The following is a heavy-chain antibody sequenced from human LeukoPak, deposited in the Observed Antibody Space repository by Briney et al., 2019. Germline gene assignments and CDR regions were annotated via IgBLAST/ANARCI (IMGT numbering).Heavy chain of an antibody. CDR2: ISSSSRTI. J-gene: IGHJ6*03. CDR1: GFTFSSYN. Sequence: GGSLRLSCAASGFTFSSYNMNWVRQAPGKGLEWVSYISSSSRTIYYADSVKGRFTISRDNAKNSLYLQMNSLRAEDTAVYYCAKDASYYYYYMDVWGKGTTVTVSS. V-gene: IGHV3-48*01. CDR3: AKDASYYYYYMDV.